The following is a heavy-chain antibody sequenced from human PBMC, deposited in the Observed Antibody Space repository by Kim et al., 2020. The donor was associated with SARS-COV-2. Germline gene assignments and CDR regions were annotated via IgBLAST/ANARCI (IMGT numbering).Heavy chain of an antibody. D-gene: IGHD2-8*01. Sequence: SVKVSCKASGGTFSSYAISWVRQAPGQGLEWMGGIIPIFGTANYAQKFQGRVTITADESTSTAYMELSSLRSEDTAVYYCARGEVMVYAIHLYGMDVWGQGTTVTVSS. V-gene: IGHV1-69*13. J-gene: IGHJ6*02. CDR2: IIPIFGTA. CDR3: ARGEVMVYAIHLYGMDV. CDR1: GGTFSSYA.